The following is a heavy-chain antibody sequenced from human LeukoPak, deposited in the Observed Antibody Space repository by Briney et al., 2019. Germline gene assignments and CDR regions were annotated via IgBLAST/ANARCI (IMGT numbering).Heavy chain of an antibody. CDR1: GGTFSSYA. J-gene: IGHJ5*02. V-gene: IGHV1-69*13. Sequence: ASVKVSCKASGGTFSSYAISWVRQAPGQGLEWMGGIIPIFGTANYAQKFQGRVTITADESTSTAYMELSSLRSEDTAVYYCARVGSDSSGYYHQNWFDPWGQGTLVTVSS. CDR2: IIPIFGTA. D-gene: IGHD3-22*01. CDR3: ARVGSDSSGYYHQNWFDP.